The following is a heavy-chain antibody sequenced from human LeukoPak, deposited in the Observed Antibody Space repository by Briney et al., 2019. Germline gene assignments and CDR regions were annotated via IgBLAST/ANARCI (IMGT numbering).Heavy chain of an antibody. CDR2: ISSSGSTI. CDR3: AGEAKTSSRIDY. V-gene: IGHV3-11*01. CDR1: GFTFSDYY. J-gene: IGHJ4*02. D-gene: IGHD1-14*01. Sequence: GGSLRLSCAASGFTFSDYYMSWIRQAPGKGLEWVSYISSSGSTIYYADSVKGRFTISRDNAKNSLYLQMNSLRAEDTAVYYCAGEAKTSSRIDYWGQGTLVTVSS.